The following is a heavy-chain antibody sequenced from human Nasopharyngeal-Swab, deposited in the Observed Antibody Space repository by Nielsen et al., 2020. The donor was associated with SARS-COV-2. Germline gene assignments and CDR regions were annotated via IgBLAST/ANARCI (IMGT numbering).Heavy chain of an antibody. CDR3: AKDWGVRELDY. CDR1: GFTFSSYA. D-gene: IGHD3-10*01. Sequence: GESLKISCAASGFTFSSYAMSWVRQAPGKGLEWVSAISGSGGSTYYADSVKGRFTISRDNSKNTPYLQMNSLRAEDTAVYYCAKDWGVRELDYWGQGTLVTVSS. V-gene: IGHV3-23*01. J-gene: IGHJ4*02. CDR2: ISGSGGST.